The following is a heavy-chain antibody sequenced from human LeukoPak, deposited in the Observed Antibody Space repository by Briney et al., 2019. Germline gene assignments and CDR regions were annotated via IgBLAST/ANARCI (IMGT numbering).Heavy chain of an antibody. CDR3: TRGVHSSSWAYYYYYMDV. CDR2: IIPILGIA. J-gene: IGHJ6*03. Sequence: SVKVSCKASGGTFSSYTISWVRQAPGQGLEWMGRIIPILGIANYAQKFQGRVTITADKSTSTAYMELSSLRSEDTAVYYCTRGVHSSSWAYYYYYMDVWGKGTTVTVSS. D-gene: IGHD6-13*01. CDR1: GGTFSSYT. V-gene: IGHV1-69*02.